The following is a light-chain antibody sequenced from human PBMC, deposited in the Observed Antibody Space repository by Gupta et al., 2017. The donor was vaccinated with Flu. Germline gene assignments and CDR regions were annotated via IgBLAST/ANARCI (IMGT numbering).Light chain of an antibody. V-gene: IGLV6-57*03. J-gene: IGLJ3*02. Sequence: NFMLTQPHSVSESPGKTVTISCTRSSGSIASNYVQWYQQRPGSAPTTVIYENNQRLSGVPDRFSGSIDISYNSASLTISGLKTEDEAEYYCQNYDNSNGVFGGGTKLTVL. CDR3: QNYDNSNGV. CDR2: ENN. CDR1: SGSIASNY.